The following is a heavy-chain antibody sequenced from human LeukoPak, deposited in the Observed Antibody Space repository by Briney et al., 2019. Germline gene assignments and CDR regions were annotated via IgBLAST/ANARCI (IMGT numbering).Heavy chain of an antibody. CDR1: GFTFDDYA. V-gene: IGHV3-9*01. CDR2: ISWNSGSI. Sequence: DRSLRLSCAASGFTFDDYAMHWVRQAPGKGLEWVSGISWNSGSIGYADSVKGRFTISRDNAKNSLYLQMNSLRAEDTALYYCAKDRTVTTSLGLDYWGQGTLVTVSS. D-gene: IGHD4-17*01. J-gene: IGHJ4*02. CDR3: AKDRTVTTSLGLDY.